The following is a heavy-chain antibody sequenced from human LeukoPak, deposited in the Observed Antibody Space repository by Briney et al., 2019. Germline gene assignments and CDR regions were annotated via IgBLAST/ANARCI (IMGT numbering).Heavy chain of an antibody. V-gene: IGHV1-69*01. J-gene: IGHJ6*02. Sequence: ASVKVSCKASGGTFSSYAISWVRQAPGQGLEWMGGIIPIFGTANYAQKFQGRVTITADESTSTAYMELSSLRSEDTAVYYCARDQATIFGVVILRDYYYYGMDVWGQGTTVTVSS. D-gene: IGHD3-3*01. CDR1: GGTFSSYA. CDR2: IIPIFGTA. CDR3: ARDQATIFGVVILRDYYYYGMDV.